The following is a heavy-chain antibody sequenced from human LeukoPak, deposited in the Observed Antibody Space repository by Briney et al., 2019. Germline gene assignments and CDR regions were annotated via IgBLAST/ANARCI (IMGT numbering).Heavy chain of an antibody. Sequence: GGSLRLPCAASGFTFSSYAMTWVRQAPGKGLEWVSTISTSGGSTYDADSVKGRFTISRDNSKNTLYLQMNGLRAEDTAVYYCARKAARLYNFDYWGLGTLVTVSS. CDR1: GFTFSSYA. D-gene: IGHD6-6*01. CDR2: ISTSGGST. CDR3: ARKAARLYNFDY. J-gene: IGHJ4*02. V-gene: IGHV3-23*01.